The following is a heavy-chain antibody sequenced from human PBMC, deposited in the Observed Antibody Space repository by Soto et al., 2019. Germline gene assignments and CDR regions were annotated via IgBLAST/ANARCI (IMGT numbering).Heavy chain of an antibody. D-gene: IGHD3-22*01. V-gene: IGHV1-69*01. CDR3: ARARRTYYYDSSGYYYGRFDY. CDR1: GGTFSSYA. J-gene: IGHJ4*02. CDR2: IIPIFGTA. Sequence: QVQLVQSGAEVKKPGSSVKVSCKASGGTFSSYAISWVRQAPGQGLEWMGGIIPIFGTANYAQKFQGRVTITADESTSTAYMELSGLRSEDTAVYYCARARRTYYYDSSGYYYGRFDYWGQGTLVTVSS.